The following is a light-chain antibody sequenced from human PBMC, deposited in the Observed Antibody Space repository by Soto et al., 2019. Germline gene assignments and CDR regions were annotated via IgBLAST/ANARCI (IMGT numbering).Light chain of an antibody. CDR1: SSDVGGYKF. CDR3: SSYTTSGSLL. Sequence: QSVLTQPASLSGSPGQSITISCTGTSSDVGGYKFVSWYQQHPGKAPKLIIYDVSNRPSGVSNRFSGSKSGNTASLTISGLQAEDEDDYYCSSYTTSGSLLFGGGTKVTVL. CDR2: DVS. V-gene: IGLV2-14*01. J-gene: IGLJ2*01.